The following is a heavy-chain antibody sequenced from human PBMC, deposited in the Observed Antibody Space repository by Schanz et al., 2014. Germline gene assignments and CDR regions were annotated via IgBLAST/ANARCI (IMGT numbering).Heavy chain of an antibody. J-gene: IGHJ4*02. Sequence: AQLVESGGGLGQRGGSLIVSCEGSGFTFNSYSMNWVRQAPGKGLEWISYISSTSSSKDYADSVKGRFSISRDNAKNSLYLQMNSLRDEDTAVYYCAKDGEIWSGYPEYFDSWGQGTLVTVSS. D-gene: IGHD3-3*01. CDR3: AKDGEIWSGYPEYFDS. CDR1: GFTFNSYS. V-gene: IGHV3-48*02. CDR2: ISSTSSSK.